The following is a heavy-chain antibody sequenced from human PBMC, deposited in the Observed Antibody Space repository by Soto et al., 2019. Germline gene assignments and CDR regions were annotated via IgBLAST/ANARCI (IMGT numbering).Heavy chain of an antibody. D-gene: IGHD3-22*01. J-gene: IGHJ4*02. CDR2: IFSNDEK. CDR1: GFSLSNARMG. CDR3: ERTQYYYDSSGYFDY. V-gene: IGHV2-26*01. Sequence: QVTLKESGPVLVKPPETLTLTCTVSGFSLSNARMGVSWIRQPPGKALEWLAHIFSNDEKSYSTSLKSRLTNSKDTSKSQVVLTMTNMDPVGTATYYCERTQYYYDSSGYFDYWGQGTLVTVSS.